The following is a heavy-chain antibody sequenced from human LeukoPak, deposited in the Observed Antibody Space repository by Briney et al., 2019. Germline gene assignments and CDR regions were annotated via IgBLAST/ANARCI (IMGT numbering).Heavy chain of an antibody. CDR2: ISSNGGST. J-gene: IGHJ3*02. V-gene: IGHV3-64*01. CDR1: GFTFSSYA. D-gene: IGHD3-16*02. CDR3: GRPCYTAGYDI. Sequence: GGSLRLSCSASGFTFSSYAMHWVRQAPGKGLEYVSAISSNGGSTYDANSVKDRFTISRDNSKNTLYLHMGSLRAEDMAVYYCGRPCYTAGYDIWGQGTLVTVSS.